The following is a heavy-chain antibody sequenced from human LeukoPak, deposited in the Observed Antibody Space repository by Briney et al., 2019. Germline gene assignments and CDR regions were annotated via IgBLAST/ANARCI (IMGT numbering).Heavy chain of an antibody. J-gene: IGHJ3*02. Sequence: SETLSLTCTVSGGSISSSSYYWGWIRQPPGKGLEWIGSIYYSGSTYYNPSLKSRVTISVYTSKNQFSLNLNSVTAADTAVYYCATGSDSATSDAFDIRGQGTMVTVSS. CDR3: ATGSDSATSDAFDI. V-gene: IGHV4-39*07. D-gene: IGHD1-26*01. CDR2: IYYSGST. CDR1: GGSISSSSYY.